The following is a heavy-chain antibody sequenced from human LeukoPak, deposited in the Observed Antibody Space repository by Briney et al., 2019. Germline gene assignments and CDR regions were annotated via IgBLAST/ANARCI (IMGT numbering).Heavy chain of an antibody. CDR3: AKDRGLVGATPSNFDY. D-gene: IGHD1-26*01. CDR1: GFTFSSYA. CDR2: ISGSGGST. V-gene: IGHV3-23*01. J-gene: IGHJ4*02. Sequence: PGGSLRLSCAASGFTFSSYAMNWVRQAPGKGLEWVSGISGSGGSTYSADSVKGRFTISRDNSKKTVYLQMNSVRAEDTAVYYCAKDRGLVGATPSNFDYWGQGILVTVSS.